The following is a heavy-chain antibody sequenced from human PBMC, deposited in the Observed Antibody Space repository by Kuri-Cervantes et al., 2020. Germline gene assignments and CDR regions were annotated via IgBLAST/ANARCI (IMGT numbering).Heavy chain of an antibody. CDR1: GGSISSSSYY. D-gene: IGHD3-22*01. J-gene: IGHJ4*02. V-gene: IGHV4-39*01. CDR2: IYYSGST. Sequence: ESLKISCTVPGGSISSSSYYWGWIRQPPGKGLEWIGSIYYSGSTYYNPSLKSRVTISVDTSKNQFSLKLSSVTAADTAVYYCARHAHYYDSSGYYYVGYFDYWGQGTLVTVSS. CDR3: ARHAHYYDSSGYYYVGYFDY.